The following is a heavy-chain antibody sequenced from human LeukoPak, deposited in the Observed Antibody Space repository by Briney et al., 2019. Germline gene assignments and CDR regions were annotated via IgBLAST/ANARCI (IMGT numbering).Heavy chain of an antibody. CDR3: AKEFTATRSSDY. D-gene: IGHD5-18*01. CDR1: GFTFSSYG. Sequence: VVQPGGSLRLSCAASGFTFSSYGMHWVRQAPGKGLECVAFVRYDGSKKYYADSVKGRFTISRDDSKNTLYLQMNNLRPEDTAVYYCAKEFTATRSSDYWGQGTLVTVSS. J-gene: IGHJ4*02. V-gene: IGHV3-30*02. CDR2: VRYDGSKK.